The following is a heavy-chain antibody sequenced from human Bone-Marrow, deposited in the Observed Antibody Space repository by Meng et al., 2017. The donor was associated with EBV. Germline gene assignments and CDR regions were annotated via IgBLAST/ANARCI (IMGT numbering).Heavy chain of an antibody. CDR2: IYWDDDK. D-gene: IGHD6-6*01. CDR1: GFSLSTRGVG. CDR3: AHLIAARPFDY. V-gene: IGHV2-5*02. J-gene: IGHJ4*02. Sequence: QIPLKESGPTLVKPTPTLTLTCTFSGFSLSTRGVGVCWIRQPPGKALEWLAVIYWDDDKRYSPSLKSRLTITKDTSKKQVVLTMTNMDPVDAATYYCAHLIAARPFDYWGQGTLVTVSS.